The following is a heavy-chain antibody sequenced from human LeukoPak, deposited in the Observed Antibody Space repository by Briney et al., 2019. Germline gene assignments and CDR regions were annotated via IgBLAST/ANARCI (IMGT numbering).Heavy chain of an antibody. CDR1: GFTFSSYA. CDR2: ISYDGSNK. V-gene: IGHV3-30-3*01. CDR3: ATTGGDYGSFSFEY. D-gene: IGHD4-17*01. Sequence: PGGSLRLSCAASGFTFSSYAMHWVRQAPGKGLEWVAVISYDGSNKYYADSVKGRFTISRDNSKNTLYLQMNSLRPEDTAVYYCATTGGDYGSFSFEYWGQGTLVTVSS. J-gene: IGHJ4*02.